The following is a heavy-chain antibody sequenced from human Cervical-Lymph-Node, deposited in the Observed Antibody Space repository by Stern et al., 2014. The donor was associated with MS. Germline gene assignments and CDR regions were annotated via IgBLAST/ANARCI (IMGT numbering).Heavy chain of an antibody. CDR2: ISYDGSNK. V-gene: IGHV3-30*01. CDR3: AREGYYGGSRWYFDL. CDR1: GFTFSSYA. J-gene: IGHJ2*01. Sequence: VQLVESGGGVVQPGRSLRLSCAASGFTFSSYAMPWVRQAPGKGLEWVAVISYDGSNKYYADSVKGRFTISRDNSKNTLYLQMNSLRAEDTAVYYCAREGYYGGSRWYFDLWGRGTLVTVSS. D-gene: IGHD3-3*01.